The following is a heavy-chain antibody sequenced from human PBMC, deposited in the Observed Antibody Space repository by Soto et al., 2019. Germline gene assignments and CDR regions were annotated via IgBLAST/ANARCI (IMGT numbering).Heavy chain of an antibody. CDR2: ISPYSGYT. Sequence: ASVKVSCKGFGYSFMKYGINWVRQAPGQGLEWVGWISPYSGYTHSAQKFHGRLTLTTDTAASTAYMELRILRSADTALYYCAXEASVLIPAAQPSRFDSWGQGTLVTVSS. CDR3: AXEASVLIPAAQPSRFDS. D-gene: IGHD2-2*01. V-gene: IGHV1-18*01. J-gene: IGHJ4*02. CDR1: GYSFMKYG.